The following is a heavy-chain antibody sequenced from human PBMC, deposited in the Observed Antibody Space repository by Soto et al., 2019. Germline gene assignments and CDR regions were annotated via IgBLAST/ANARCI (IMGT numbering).Heavy chain of an antibody. Sequence: LRRTFAASGFTFRDYKLSWIRQAPGKGLDWVSYISSSGSTIYYADSVKGRFTISRDNAKNSLYLQMNSLRAEDTAVYYCARDYSRDGYTWGYYSGMDVWGQGTTLTISS. J-gene: IGHJ6*02. CDR2: ISSSGSTI. CDR3: ARDYSRDGYTWGYYSGMDV. V-gene: IGHV3-11*01. D-gene: IGHD4-4*01. CDR1: GFTFRDYK.